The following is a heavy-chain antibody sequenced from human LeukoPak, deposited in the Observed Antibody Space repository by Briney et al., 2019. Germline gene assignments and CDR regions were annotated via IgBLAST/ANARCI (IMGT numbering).Heavy chain of an antibody. CDR3: AREQTNFDWLLSYYCYYYYMDV. CDR2: IYHSGST. CDR1: GYSISSGYY. V-gene: IGHV4-38-2*02. D-gene: IGHD3-9*01. J-gene: IGHJ6*03. Sequence: SETLSLTCTVSGYSISSGYYWGWIRQPPGKGLEWIGSIYHSGSTYYNPSLKSRVTISVDTSKNQFSLKLSSVTAADTAVYYCAREQTNFDWLLSYYCYYYYMDVWGKGTTVTVSS.